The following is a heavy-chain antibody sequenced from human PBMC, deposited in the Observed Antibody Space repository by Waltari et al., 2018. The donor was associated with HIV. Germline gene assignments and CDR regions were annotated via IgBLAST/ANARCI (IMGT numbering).Heavy chain of an antibody. J-gene: IGHJ1*01. CDR3: ARHHSSSSGGWYITAKQFQY. D-gene: IGHD6-19*01. CDR2: VYYSGDT. V-gene: IGHV4-39*01. Sequence: QLRLQESGPGLVKPSETLSVTCNVFGGLITNYYWAWLRQSPRGGLEWIGTVYYSGDTYYNPSFKSRVTISVDTSKTLFSLIVKSVTAADTAVYYCARHHSSSSGGWYITAKQFQYWGRGTLVTVSS. CDR1: GGLITNYY.